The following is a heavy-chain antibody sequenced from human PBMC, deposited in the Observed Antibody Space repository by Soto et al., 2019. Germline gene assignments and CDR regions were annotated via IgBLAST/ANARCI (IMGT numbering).Heavy chain of an antibody. J-gene: IGHJ4*02. CDR3: AKDISPDYGDNFYY. CDR1: GFTFDDYA. D-gene: IGHD4-17*01. V-gene: IGHV3-9*01. CDR2: ISWNSGSI. Sequence: EVQLVESGGGLVQPGRSLRLSCAASGFTFDDYAMHWVRQAPGKGLEWVSGISWNSGSIGYADSVKGRFTISRDNAKNSLYLQMNSLRAEDTALYYRAKDISPDYGDNFYYWGQGTLVTVSS.